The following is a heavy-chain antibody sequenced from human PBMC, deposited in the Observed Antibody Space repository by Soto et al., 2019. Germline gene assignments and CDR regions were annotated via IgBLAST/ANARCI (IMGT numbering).Heavy chain of an antibody. J-gene: IGHJ6*02. V-gene: IGHV4-59*01. CDR3: ARVSAAARVLRYFGPYYYGMDV. CDR1: GGSISSYY. CDR2: IYYSGST. D-gene: IGHD3-9*01. Sequence: SETLSLTCTVSGGSISSYYWSWIRQPPGKGLEWIGYIYYSGSTNYNPSLKSRVTISVDTSKNQFSLKLSSVTAADTAVYYCARVSAAARVLRYFGPYYYGMDVWGQGTTVTVSS.